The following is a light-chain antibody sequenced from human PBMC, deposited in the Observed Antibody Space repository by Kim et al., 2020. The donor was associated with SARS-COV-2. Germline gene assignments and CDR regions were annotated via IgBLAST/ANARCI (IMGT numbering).Light chain of an antibody. CDR2: RAS. J-gene: IGKJ2*01. V-gene: IGKV3-15*01. CDR1: QSVSDK. CDR3: QQQDDWPYT. Sequence: EIVLTQSPATLSVSPGERATLSCRASQSVSDKLNWYQQKPGQAPRLLIYRASARAAGVPAGFSGSGSGTDFTLTISSLQSEDSVVYYCQQQDDWPYTFGQGTKLEI.